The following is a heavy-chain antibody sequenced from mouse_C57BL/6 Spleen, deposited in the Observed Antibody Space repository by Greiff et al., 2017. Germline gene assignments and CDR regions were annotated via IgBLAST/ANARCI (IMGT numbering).Heavy chain of an antibody. V-gene: IGHV1-64*01. CDR2: IHPNSGST. Sequence: QVQLKQPGAELVKPGASVKLSCKASGYTFTSYWMHWVKQRPGQGLEWIGMIHPNSGSTNYNEKFKSKATLTVDKSSSTAYMQLSSLTSEDSAVYYCARCPYYYGSSYVGFDYWGQGTTLTVSS. J-gene: IGHJ2*01. D-gene: IGHD1-1*01. CDR1: GYTFTSYW. CDR3: ARCPYYYGSSYVGFDY.